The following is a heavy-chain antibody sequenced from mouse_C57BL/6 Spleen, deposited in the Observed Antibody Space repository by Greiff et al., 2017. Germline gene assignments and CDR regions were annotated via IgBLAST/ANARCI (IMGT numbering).Heavy chain of an antibody. Sequence: QVQLQQPGAELVKPGASVKLSCKASGYTFTSYWMQWVKQRPGQGLEWIGEIDPAGSYTNYNQKFKGKATLTVDTSSSTAYMQLSSLTSEDSAVYYCARTTTVVASYYYAMDYWGQGTSVTVSS. CDR3: ARTTTVVASYYYAMDY. J-gene: IGHJ4*01. D-gene: IGHD1-1*01. CDR2: IDPAGSYT. CDR1: GYTFTSYW. V-gene: IGHV1-50*01.